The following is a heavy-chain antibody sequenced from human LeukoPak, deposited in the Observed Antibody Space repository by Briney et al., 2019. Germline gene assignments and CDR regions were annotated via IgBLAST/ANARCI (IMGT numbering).Heavy chain of an antibody. D-gene: IGHD3-10*01. Sequence: SETLSLTCTVSGGSMSSYYWTWIRQPPGKELEWIGYIYYTGNTNYNPSLKSRVTISADTSKNQFSLKLNSVTAADTAVYYCARRARATVRGEYFDYWGQGTLVTVSS. CDR2: IYYTGNT. CDR1: GGSMSSYY. V-gene: IGHV4-59*08. J-gene: IGHJ4*02. CDR3: ARRARATVRGEYFDY.